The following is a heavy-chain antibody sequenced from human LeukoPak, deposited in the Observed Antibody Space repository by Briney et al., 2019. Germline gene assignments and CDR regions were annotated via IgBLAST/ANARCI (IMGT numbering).Heavy chain of an antibody. CDR3: ARSSVVVPAAIPPRWFDP. CDR1: GGSISSSSYY. D-gene: IGHD2-2*01. CDR2: IYYSGST. J-gene: IGHJ5*02. V-gene: IGHV4-39*07. Sequence: SETLSLTCTVSGGSISSSSYYWGWIRQPPGKGLEWMGSIYYSGSTYYNPSLKSRVTISVDTSKNQFSLKLSSVTAADTAVYYCARSSVVVPAAIPPRWFDPWGQGTLVTVSS.